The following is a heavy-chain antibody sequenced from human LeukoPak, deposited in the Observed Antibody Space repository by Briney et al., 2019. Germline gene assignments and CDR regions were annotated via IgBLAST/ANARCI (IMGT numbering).Heavy chain of an antibody. V-gene: IGHV4-59*01. CDR3: ARGRYNDYGFDY. CDR1: GGSISSYY. D-gene: IGHD4-17*01. J-gene: IGHJ4*02. CDR2: LYYSGST. Sequence: PSETLSLTCTVSGGSISSYYWSWIRQPPGKELECIGYLYYSGSTNYNPSFKSRVTMSVDTSKNQFSLKLNSMTAADTAVYFCARGRYNDYGFDYWGQGTLVTVSS.